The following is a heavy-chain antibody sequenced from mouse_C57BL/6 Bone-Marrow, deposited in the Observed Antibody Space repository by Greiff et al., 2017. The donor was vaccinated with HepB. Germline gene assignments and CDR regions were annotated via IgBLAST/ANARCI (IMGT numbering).Heavy chain of an antibody. V-gene: IGHV5-6*02. CDR3: ARRELGPFAY. Sequence: EVKLMESGGDLVKPGGSLKLSCAASGFTFSSYGMSWVRQTPDKRLEWVATISSGGSYTYYPDSVKGRFTISRDNAKNNLYLQMSSLKSEDTAMYYCARRELGPFAYWGQGTLVTVSA. CDR1: GFTFSSYG. CDR2: ISSGGSYT. J-gene: IGHJ3*01. D-gene: IGHD4-1*01.